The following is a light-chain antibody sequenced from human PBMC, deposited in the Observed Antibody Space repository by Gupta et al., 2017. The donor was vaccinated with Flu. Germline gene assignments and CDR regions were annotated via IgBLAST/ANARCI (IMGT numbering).Light chain of an antibody. CDR2: ANS. Sequence: QSVMTQPPSVSAAPGQRVTIACTGGSANIGAGYDVQWYQQLPGTAPKLLIYANSDRPSGVPDRFSGSKSGISASLATTGLQAGDEADYYCQSYDSSMSGYVFGPGTKVTVL. CDR1: SANIGAGYD. V-gene: IGLV1-40*01. J-gene: IGLJ1*01. CDR3: QSYDSSMSGYV.